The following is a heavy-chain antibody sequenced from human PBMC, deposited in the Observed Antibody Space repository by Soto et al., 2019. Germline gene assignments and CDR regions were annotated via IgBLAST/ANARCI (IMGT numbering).Heavy chain of an antibody. CDR3: AKENGYSSSWFEFDY. J-gene: IGHJ4*02. V-gene: IGHV3-23*01. D-gene: IGHD6-13*01. CDR2: ISGSGGST. Sequence: EVQLLESGGGLVQPGGSLRLSCAASGFTFSSYAMSWVRQAPGKRLEWVSAISGSGGSTYYADSVKGRFTISRDTSKNTLYLQMNSLRAEDTAVYYCAKENGYSSSWFEFDYWGQGTLVTVSS. CDR1: GFTFSSYA.